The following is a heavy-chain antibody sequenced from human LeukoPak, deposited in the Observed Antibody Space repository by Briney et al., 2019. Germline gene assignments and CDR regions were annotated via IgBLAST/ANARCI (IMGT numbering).Heavy chain of an antibody. CDR2: IYPGDSDT. V-gene: IGHV5-51*01. CDR1: GYNFTTYW. D-gene: IGHD3-10*01. Sequence: PGESLKISCQASGYNFTTYWIDWVRQMPGKGLEWMGIIYPGDSDTRYSPSFQGQVTISADKSIHTAYLQWNTLQASDTAIYYCARHSGSLSWGQGTLVTVSS. J-gene: IGHJ4*02. CDR3: ARHSGSLS.